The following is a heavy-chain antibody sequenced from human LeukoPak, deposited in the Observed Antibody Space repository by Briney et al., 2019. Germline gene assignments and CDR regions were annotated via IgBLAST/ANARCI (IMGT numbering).Heavy chain of an antibody. V-gene: IGHV1-69*13. J-gene: IGHJ5*02. CDR1: GGTFSSYA. Sequence: GASVKVSCKASGGTFSSYAISWVRQAPGQGLEWMGGIIPIFGTANYAQKFQGRVTITADESTSTAYMELSSLRSEDTAVYYCARDGVGATRLNNWFDPWGQGTLVTVSS. CDR3: ARDGVGATRLNNWFDP. D-gene: IGHD1-26*01. CDR2: IIPIFGTA.